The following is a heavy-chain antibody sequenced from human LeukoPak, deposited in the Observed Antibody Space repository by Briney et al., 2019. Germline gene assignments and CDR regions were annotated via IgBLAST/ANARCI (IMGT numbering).Heavy chain of an antibody. Sequence: GGSLRLSCAASGFTFSSYAMSWVRQAPGKGLEWVSSISGSGSSTYDADSVKGRFTISRDNSENTLYLQMNSLRAEDTAVYYCARDRSMVAATSAFEIWGQGTVVTVSS. CDR2: ISGSGSST. CDR3: ARDRSMVAATSAFEI. CDR1: GFTFSSYA. D-gene: IGHD2-15*01. J-gene: IGHJ3*02. V-gene: IGHV3-23*01.